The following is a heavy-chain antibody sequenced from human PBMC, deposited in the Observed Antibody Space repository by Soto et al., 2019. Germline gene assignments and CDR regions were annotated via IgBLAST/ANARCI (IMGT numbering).Heavy chain of an antibody. CDR2: ISLYSDGT. Sequence: ASAKVSCKTPGYTFSNYGITWVRQAPGQPLEWLGWISLYSDGTNYAQKFQGRVSMTTDTSTTTAYMELRSLRSDDTAVYYCARVVPGAEAWFGPWGQGTMVTVSS. D-gene: IGHD2-2*01. V-gene: IGHV1-18*01. J-gene: IGHJ5*02. CDR1: GYTFSNYG. CDR3: ARVVPGAEAWFGP.